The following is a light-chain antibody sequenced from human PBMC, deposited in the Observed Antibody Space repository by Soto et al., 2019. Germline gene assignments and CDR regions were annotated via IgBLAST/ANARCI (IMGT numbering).Light chain of an antibody. J-gene: IGKJ3*01. Sequence: EIVMTQYPDTLSVSPGERATLSCRASQNINDKLAWFQQKPVQVPRLLIIGASTTATGVPARFSGSGSGTEFTLTISGLQSEDFAVYYCQQYNDWPPFTFGPGTRVDVK. CDR3: QQYNDWPPFT. CDR1: QNINDK. CDR2: GAS. V-gene: IGKV3-15*01.